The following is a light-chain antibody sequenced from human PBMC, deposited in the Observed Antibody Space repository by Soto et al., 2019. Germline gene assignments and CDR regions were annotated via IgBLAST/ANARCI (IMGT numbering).Light chain of an antibody. V-gene: IGKV3-20*01. J-gene: IGKJ1*01. Sequence: EVVLTQSPTTLSFSPGERVTLSCRASQSVGSDLAWYQQTPGQTPRLLIYGASSRATGIPDRFSGRGSGSDFTLTISRLEPEDFALYYCQQYGDSPFTFGQGTKVDIK. CDR2: GAS. CDR1: QSVGSD. CDR3: QQYGDSPFT.